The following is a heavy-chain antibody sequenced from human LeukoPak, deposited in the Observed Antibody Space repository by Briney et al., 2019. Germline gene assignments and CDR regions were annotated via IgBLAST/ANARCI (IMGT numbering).Heavy chain of an antibody. CDR3: ARDSLSGYIDY. J-gene: IGHJ4*02. CDR1: GFTFRSYG. CDR2: IWYDGSNK. Sequence: GGSLRPSCAASGFTFRSYGMHWVRQAPGKGLEWVAVIWYDGSNKYYADSVKGRFTISRDNSKNTLYLQMNSLRAEDTAVYYCARDSLSGYIDYWGQGTLVTVSS. V-gene: IGHV3-33*01. D-gene: IGHD2-15*01.